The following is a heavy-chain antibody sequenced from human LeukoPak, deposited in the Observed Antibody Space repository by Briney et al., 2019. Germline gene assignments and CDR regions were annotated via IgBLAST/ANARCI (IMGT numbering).Heavy chain of an antibody. V-gene: IGHV3-30-3*01. CDR1: GFTFSSYA. D-gene: IGHD1-26*01. J-gene: IGHJ4*02. CDR3: ARDAGIVGATPDY. Sequence: GGSLRLSCAASGFTFSSYAMHWVRQAPGKGLEWVAVISYDGSNKYYADSVKGRFTISRDNSKNTLYLQMNSLRAEDTAVYYCARDAGIVGATPDYWGQGTLVTVSS. CDR2: ISYDGSNK.